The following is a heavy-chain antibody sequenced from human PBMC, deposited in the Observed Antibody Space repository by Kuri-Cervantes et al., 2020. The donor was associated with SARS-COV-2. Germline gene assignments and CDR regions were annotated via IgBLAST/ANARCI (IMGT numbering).Heavy chain of an antibody. CDR1: GGSLTITNW. Sequence: SCAVSGGSLTITNWWSWVRQPPGKGLEWIGEIHHSGDISYNSSLKSRVTISLDKSKNQFSLKLNSVTAADTAVYYCANLGPGGHAYSFLDYWGQGTLVTVSS. CDR3: ANLGPGGHAYSFLDY. J-gene: IGHJ4*02. D-gene: IGHD4-11*01. CDR2: IHHSGDI. V-gene: IGHV4-4*02.